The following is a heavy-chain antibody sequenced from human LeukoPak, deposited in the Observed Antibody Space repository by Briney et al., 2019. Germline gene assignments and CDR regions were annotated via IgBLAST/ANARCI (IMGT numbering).Heavy chain of an antibody. D-gene: IGHD2-2*01. Sequence: GESLKISCKCSGYSFTSYWIGWVRQMPGKGLEWMGIIYPGDSNTRYSPSFQGQVTISVDKSISTAYLQWSSLKASDTAIYYCAKIDRQYCSRSSCYALDFWGQGTQVTVSS. V-gene: IGHV5-51*01. CDR3: AKIDRQYCSRSSCYALDF. CDR1: GYSFTSYW. J-gene: IGHJ4*02. CDR2: IYPGDSNT.